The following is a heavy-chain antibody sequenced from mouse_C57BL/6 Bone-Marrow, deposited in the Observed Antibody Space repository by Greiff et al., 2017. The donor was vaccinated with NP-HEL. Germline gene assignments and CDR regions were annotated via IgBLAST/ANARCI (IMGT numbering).Heavy chain of an antibody. CDR2: IYPSDSET. CDR3: ARGFLYYGNYCDV. J-gene: IGHJ1*03. V-gene: IGHV1-61*01. Sequence: QVQLQQPGAELVRPGSSVKLSCKASGYTFTSYWMDWVKQRPGQGLEWIGNIYPSDSETHYNQKFKDKATLTVDKSSSTAYMQLSSLTSEDSAVYYCARGFLYYGNYCDVWGTEPTVTVSS. D-gene: IGHD2-1*01. CDR1: GYTFTSYW.